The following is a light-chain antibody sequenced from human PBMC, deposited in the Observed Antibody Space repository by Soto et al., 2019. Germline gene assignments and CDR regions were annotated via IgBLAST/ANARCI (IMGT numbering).Light chain of an antibody. CDR2: EDK. CDR1: SGSIASND. J-gene: IGLJ2*01. CDR3: QSYDNNNHVV. Sequence: NFMLTQPHSVSESPGKTVTISCTRSSGSIASNDVQWYQQRPGSDPTTVIFEDKQRPSGVPDWFSGSIDSSSNSASLTISGLQTEDEADYYCQSYDNNNHVVFGGGTKVTVL. V-gene: IGLV6-57*03.